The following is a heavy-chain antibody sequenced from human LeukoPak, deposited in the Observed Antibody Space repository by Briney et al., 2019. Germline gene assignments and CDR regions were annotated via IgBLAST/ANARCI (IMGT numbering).Heavy chain of an antibody. CDR2: ISYDGSNE. V-gene: IGHV3-30-3*01. D-gene: IGHD3-10*01. CDR1: GFTFSSYA. J-gene: IGHJ4*02. Sequence: PGESLRLSCVASGFTFSSYAMSWVRQAPGKGLECVAVISYDGSNEYYADSVKGRFTISRDNSKNTLFLQMNSLRVEDTAIYYCASPSRFGSGTYPPDYWGQGTLVTVSS. CDR3: ASPSRFGSGTYPPDY.